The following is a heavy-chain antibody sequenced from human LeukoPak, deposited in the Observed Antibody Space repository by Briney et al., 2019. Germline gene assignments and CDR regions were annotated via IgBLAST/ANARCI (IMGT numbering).Heavy chain of an antibody. Sequence: GASVKVSCKASGYTFTGYCVHWVRQAPGQGLEWMGGIIPIFGTANYAQKFQGRATITADESTSTAYMELSSLRSEDTAVYYCARTRHNNWFDPWGQGTLVTVSS. CDR2: IIPIFGTA. D-gene: IGHD2-2*01. J-gene: IGHJ5*02. CDR1: GYTFTGYC. V-gene: IGHV1-69*13. CDR3: ARTRHNNWFDP.